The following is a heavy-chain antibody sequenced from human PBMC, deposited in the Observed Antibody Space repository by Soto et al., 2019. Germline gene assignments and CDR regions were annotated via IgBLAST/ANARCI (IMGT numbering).Heavy chain of an antibody. V-gene: IGHV3-21*01. Sequence: PGGSLRLSCEASGFIFTTNSMNWVRQVPGKGLQWLSSISSSGTIKYYGDSVKGRFTISRDNAKNSLFLQMNNLRGEDTALYYCARDPPHGGTSSWDADSWGPGTLVTVSS. J-gene: IGHJ4*02. CDR1: GFIFTTNS. CDR3: ARDPPHGGTSSWDADS. CDR2: ISSSGTIK. D-gene: IGHD2-15*01.